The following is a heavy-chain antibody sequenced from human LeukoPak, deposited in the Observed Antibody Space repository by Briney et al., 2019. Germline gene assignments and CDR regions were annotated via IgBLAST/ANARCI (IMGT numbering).Heavy chain of an antibody. CDR2: ISGSGGST. J-gene: IGHJ4*02. D-gene: IGHD3-22*01. CDR1: GFTLSSYE. Sequence: GGSLRLSCAASGFTLSSYEMNWVRQAPGKGLEWVSAISGSGGSTYYADSVKGRFTISRDNSKNTLYLQMNSLRAEDTAVYYCARVTGYMIEDYFDYWGQGTLVTVSS. V-gene: IGHV3-23*01. CDR3: ARVTGYMIEDYFDY.